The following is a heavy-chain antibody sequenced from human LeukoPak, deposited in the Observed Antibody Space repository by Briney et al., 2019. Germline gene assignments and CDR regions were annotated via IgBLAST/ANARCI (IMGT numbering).Heavy chain of an antibody. D-gene: IGHD6-13*01. J-gene: IGHJ6*02. V-gene: IGHV1-8*01. CDR1: XXXXXSXD. CDR2: MNPNSGNT. Sequence: ASVKVXCKXXXXXXXSXDINWVRQATGQGLEWMGWMNPNSGNTGYAQKFQGRVTMTRNTSISTAYMELSSLRSEDTAVYYCAREYSSSWTAYYYYGMDVWGQGTTVTVSS. CDR3: AREYSSSWTAYYYYGMDV.